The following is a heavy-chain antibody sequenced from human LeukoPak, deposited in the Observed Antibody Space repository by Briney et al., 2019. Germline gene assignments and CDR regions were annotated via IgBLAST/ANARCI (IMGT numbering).Heavy chain of an antibody. CDR1: GGTFSSYA. J-gene: IGHJ4*02. Sequence: ASVKVSCKASGGTFSSYAISWVRQAPGQGLEWMGGIIPIFGTANYAQKFQGRVTITTDESTSTAYMELSSLRSEDTAVYYCVRGGPGDTFYDFDQWGQGTLVTVSS. V-gene: IGHV1-69*05. D-gene: IGHD2-2*02. CDR2: IIPIFGTA. CDR3: VRGGPGDTFYDFDQ.